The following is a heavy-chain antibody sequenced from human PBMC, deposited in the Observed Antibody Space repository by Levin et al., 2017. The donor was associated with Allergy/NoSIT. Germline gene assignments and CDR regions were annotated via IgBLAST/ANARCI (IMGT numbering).Heavy chain of an antibody. CDR1: GFLFSSYA. CDR2: ISYDGSTT. J-gene: IGHJ4*02. D-gene: IGHD3-22*01. Sequence: LSLTCAASGFLFSSYAMHWVRQAPGKGLEWVAVISYDGSTTYYPDSVKGRFTISRDSAKNTLYLQMNSLRAEDTAVYYCTRADSSTYSDYWGQGTLVTVSS. V-gene: IGHV3-30-3*01. CDR3: TRADSSTYSDY.